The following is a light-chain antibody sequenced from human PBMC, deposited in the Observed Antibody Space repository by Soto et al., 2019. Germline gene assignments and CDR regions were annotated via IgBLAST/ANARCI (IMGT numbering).Light chain of an antibody. CDR2: GAY. CDR3: QKYNNWPPWT. CDR1: QSVSSN. J-gene: IGKJ1*01. Sequence: EIVMTQSPATLSVSPGERATLSCRASQSVSSNLAWYQQKPGQAPRLLIYGAYTRATGIPARFSGSCSGTEFTITISSLQTADFAVYYCQKYNNWPPWTFGQGTKVEIK. V-gene: IGKV3-15*01.